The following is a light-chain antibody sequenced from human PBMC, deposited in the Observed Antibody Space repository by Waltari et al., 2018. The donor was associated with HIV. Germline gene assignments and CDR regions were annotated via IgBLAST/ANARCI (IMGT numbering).Light chain of an antibody. J-gene: IGLJ3*02. CDR3: QAWDSSTVWV. CDR1: KLGDKY. CDR2: QDS. Sequence: SYELTQPPSVSVSPGQTASITCSGDKLGDKYACWYQQKPGQSPVLVIYQDSKRPSGTPERFSGSNSGNTATLTISGTHAMDEADYYCQAWDSSTVWVFGGGTKLTVL. V-gene: IGLV3-1*01.